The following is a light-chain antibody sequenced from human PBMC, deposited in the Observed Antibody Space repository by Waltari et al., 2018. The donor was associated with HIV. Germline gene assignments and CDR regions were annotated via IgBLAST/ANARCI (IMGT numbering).Light chain of an antibody. CDR1: RSILYSTDNRNY. J-gene: IGKJ4*01. CDR3: QQYLRSPPT. CDR2: WAS. V-gene: IGKV4-1*01. Sequence: DIVMTQSPDSLPVSLGERATINCTASRSILYSTDNRNYVAWYQQKPRRPPRLLISWASTRESGVPDRFSGSGSGTDFALTISSLQAEDVAVYHCQQYLRSPPTFGGGTKVEIK.